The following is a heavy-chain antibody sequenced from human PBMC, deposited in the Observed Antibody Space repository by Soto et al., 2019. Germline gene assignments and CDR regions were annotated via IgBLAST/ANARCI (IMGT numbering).Heavy chain of an antibody. V-gene: IGHV3-11*06. J-gene: IGHJ5*02. D-gene: IGHD2-15*01. Sequence: QVQLVESGGGLVPPGGSLRLSCAGSGFTFGDSYMSWIRQAPGKGLEWLSYISPGSRYPAYADSVKGRFTISRDNAKRSLYLQMTSMTAEDTAIYYCVRGGGRGLFDPWGQGTMVTVSS. CDR1: GFTFGDSY. CDR2: ISPGSRYP. CDR3: VRGGGRGLFDP.